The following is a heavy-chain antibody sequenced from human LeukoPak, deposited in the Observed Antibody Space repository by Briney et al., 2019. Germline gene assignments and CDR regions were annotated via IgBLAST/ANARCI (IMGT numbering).Heavy chain of an antibody. CDR1: GYTFTDYY. CDR3: ARDAGYCTGGSCWYFDH. J-gene: IGHJ4*02. V-gene: IGHV1-2*02. CDR2: INLNSGGT. Sequence: ASVTVSCKASGYTFTDYYMQWVRQAPGQGLEWMGWINLNSGGTNFAQRFQGRVTMTRDTSISTAYMDLSRLISDDTAVYYCARDAGYCTGGSCWYFDHWGQGTLVTVSS. D-gene: IGHD2-15*01.